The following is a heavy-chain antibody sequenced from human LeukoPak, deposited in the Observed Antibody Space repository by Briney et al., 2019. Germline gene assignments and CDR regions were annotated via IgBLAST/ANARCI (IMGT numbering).Heavy chain of an antibody. Sequence: EASVKVSCKASGGTFSSYAISWVRQAPGQGLEWMGRIIPILGIANYAQKFRGRVTITADKSTSTAYMELSSLRSEDTAVYYCARDNISNRYSGYDGAVDYWGQGTLVTVSS. CDR3: ARDNISNRYSGYDGAVDY. CDR2: IIPILGIA. D-gene: IGHD5-12*01. CDR1: GGTFSSYA. V-gene: IGHV1-69*04. J-gene: IGHJ4*02.